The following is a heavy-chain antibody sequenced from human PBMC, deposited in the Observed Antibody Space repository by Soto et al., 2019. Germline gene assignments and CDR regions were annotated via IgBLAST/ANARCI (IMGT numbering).Heavy chain of an antibody. CDR1: GITCSNSG. CDR2: ISSRGDDT. D-gene: IGHD3-3*01. V-gene: IGHV3-23*01. J-gene: IGHJ4*02. CDR3: AKVITVFVVAGLSHYFGY. Sequence: GGSLRLSCAASGITCSNSGMSWVRQAPGKGLEWVSTISSRGDDTYYAGSVKGRFTISRDNSKNTLFLEMDRLRGEDTAIYYCAKVITVFVVAGLSHYFGYWGQGSLVTVTS.